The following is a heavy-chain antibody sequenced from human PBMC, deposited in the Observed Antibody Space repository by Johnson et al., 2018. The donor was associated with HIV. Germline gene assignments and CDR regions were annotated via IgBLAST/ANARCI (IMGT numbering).Heavy chain of an antibody. Sequence: VQLVESGGGVVRPGGSLRLSCAASGFTFSDYYMSWIRQAPGKGLEWVANIKQDGSEKYYVDSVKGRFTISRDNAKNTLYLQMNSLRAEDTAVYYCAKDGSVGGHEDAFDIWGQGTMVTVSS. D-gene: IGHD3-10*01. J-gene: IGHJ3*02. CDR3: AKDGSVGGHEDAFDI. V-gene: IGHV3-7*03. CDR2: IKQDGSEK. CDR1: GFTFSDYY.